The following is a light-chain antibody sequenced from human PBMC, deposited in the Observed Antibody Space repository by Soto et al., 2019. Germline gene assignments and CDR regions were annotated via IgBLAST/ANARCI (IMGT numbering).Light chain of an antibody. CDR3: QQYNTYWT. V-gene: IGKV1-5*03. Sequence: DIQMTQSPATLSASVGDRVTITCRASQRVTTWLAWYQQKPGRAPKLLIYQASSLESGVPSRFSGSGSGKDFTLTISSLQPEDFATYYCQQYNTYWTFGQGTKLEIK. CDR2: QAS. CDR1: QRVTTW. J-gene: IGKJ1*01.